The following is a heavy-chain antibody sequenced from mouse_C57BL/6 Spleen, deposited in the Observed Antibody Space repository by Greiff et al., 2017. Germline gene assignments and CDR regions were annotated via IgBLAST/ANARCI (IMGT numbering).Heavy chain of an antibody. D-gene: IGHD2-3*01. J-gene: IGHJ4*01. CDR2: ISSGSSTI. CDR3: ARPGLLLHAMDY. Sequence: EVKLVESGGGLVKPGGSLKLSCAASGFTFSDYGMHWVRQAPEKGLEWVAYISSGSSTIYYADTVKGRFTISRDNAKNTLFLQMTSLRSEDTAMYYCARPGLLLHAMDYWGQGTSVTVSS. CDR1: GFTFSDYG. V-gene: IGHV5-17*01.